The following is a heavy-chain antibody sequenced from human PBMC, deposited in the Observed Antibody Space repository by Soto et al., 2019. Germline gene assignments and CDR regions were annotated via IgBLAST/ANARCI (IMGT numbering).Heavy chain of an antibody. CDR1: GGSISSGNYY. CDR3: ARLMVATRTYNWFDP. V-gene: IGHV4-31*03. J-gene: IGHJ5*02. D-gene: IGHD5-12*01. Sequence: QVQLQESGPGLVRPSQTLSLTCTVSGGSISSGNYYWSWIRQHPGKGLEWIGYIYFNGNTDYNSSLKSRITISVDTSKRQFSLKLRSVTAADTAVYYCARLMVATRTYNWFDPWGQGTLVTVSS. CDR2: IYFNGNT.